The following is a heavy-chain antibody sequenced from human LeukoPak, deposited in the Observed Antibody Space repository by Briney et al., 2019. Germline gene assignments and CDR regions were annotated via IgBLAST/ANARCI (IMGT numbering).Heavy chain of an antibody. J-gene: IGHJ4*02. CDR3: AKVAGDRMDY. V-gene: IGHV1-18*01. Sequence: ASVKVSCKASGYTFATYGFCWVRQAPGHGLEWMGWICANTGKTDYAQKFQGRVTMTTDTSTSTAYMELRSLRPDDTAVYYCAKVAGDRMDYWGQGTLLTVSS. CDR1: GYTFATYG. CDR2: ICANTGKT. D-gene: IGHD6-13*01.